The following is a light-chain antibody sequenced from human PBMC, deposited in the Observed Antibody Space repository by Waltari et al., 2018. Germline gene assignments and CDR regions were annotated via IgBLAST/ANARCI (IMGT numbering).Light chain of an antibody. J-gene: IGLJ1*01. Sequence: QSALTQPPSASGSPGQSVTISCTATSRDVGGYHYVSWYQQHPGKAPKLMIYEVSKRPSGVPDRFSGSKSGNTASLTVSGLQAEDEADYYCSSYAGSNNRVFGTGTKVTVL. CDR3: SSYAGSNNRV. CDR1: SRDVGGYHY. V-gene: IGLV2-8*01. CDR2: EVS.